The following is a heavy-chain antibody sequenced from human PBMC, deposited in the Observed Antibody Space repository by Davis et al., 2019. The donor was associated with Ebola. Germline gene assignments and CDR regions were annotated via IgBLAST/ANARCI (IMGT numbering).Heavy chain of an antibody. CDR2: TSYDGSNK. D-gene: IGHD3-10*01. V-gene: IGHV3-30*18. CDR1: GFTSTTTG. Sequence: PSGSLSLSCAAYGFTSTTTGMHCVRQEPAQGFGWVAVTSYDGSNKYYADSVKGRFTISRDNSKNTLYLQLNSLRVEETAMYYCAKEGWARSLGGIDLWGQGTMVTVAS. J-gene: IGHJ3*01. CDR3: AKEGWARSLGGIDL.